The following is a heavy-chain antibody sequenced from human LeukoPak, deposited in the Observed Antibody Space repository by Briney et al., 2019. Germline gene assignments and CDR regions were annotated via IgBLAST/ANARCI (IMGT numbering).Heavy chain of an antibody. CDR2: ITGSGDSGDRT. Sequence: GGSLRLSCAASGFTFSSYAMSWVRQAPGKGLEWVSAITGSGDSGDRTYFAYAVKGRFTISRDNSKNTLYLQMNSLRAEDTAVYHCAKAPLLRQRSYYYYGMDVWGQGTTVTVSS. J-gene: IGHJ6*02. D-gene: IGHD3-22*01. CDR1: GFTFSSYA. CDR3: AKAPLLRQRSYYYYGMDV. V-gene: IGHV3-23*01.